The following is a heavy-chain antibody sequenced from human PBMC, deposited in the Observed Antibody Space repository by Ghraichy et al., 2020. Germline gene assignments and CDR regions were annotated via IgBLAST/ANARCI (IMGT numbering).Heavy chain of an antibody. D-gene: IGHD3-22*01. CDR1: GFTFSSYA. J-gene: IGHJ4*02. Sequence: LSLTCAASGFTFSSYAMSWVRQAPGKGLEWVSAISGSGGSTYYADSVKGRFTISRDNSKNTLYLQMNSLRAEDTAVYYCAKVPLVVVIRSLAWYFDYWGQGTLVTVSS. V-gene: IGHV3-23*01. CDR3: AKVPLVVVIRSLAWYFDY. CDR2: ISGSGGST.